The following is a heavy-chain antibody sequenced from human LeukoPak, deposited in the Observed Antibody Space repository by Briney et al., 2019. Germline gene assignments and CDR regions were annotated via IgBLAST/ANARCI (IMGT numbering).Heavy chain of an antibody. J-gene: IGHJ6*02. Sequence: GGSLRLSCAASGFTFSSYWMHCVRHAPGKGLVWVSRISTDGSSTTYADSVKGRFTISRDNVKNTLFLQMNSLRAEDTAVYYCASYLTSIPSGMDVWGQGTTVTVSS. D-gene: IGHD2/OR15-2a*01. CDR1: GFTFSSYW. CDR3: ASYLTSIPSGMDV. V-gene: IGHV3-74*01. CDR2: ISTDGSST.